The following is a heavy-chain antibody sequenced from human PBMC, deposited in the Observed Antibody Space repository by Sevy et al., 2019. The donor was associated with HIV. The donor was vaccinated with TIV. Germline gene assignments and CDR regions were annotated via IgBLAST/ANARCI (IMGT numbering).Heavy chain of an antibody. J-gene: IGHJ6*02. D-gene: IGHD2-15*01. V-gene: IGHV3-30*18. Sequence: GGSLRLSCAASGFAFSDYAMHWVRQAPGKGLEWVAAISYAVVCMDIADSVKGRFTVSKDNSKNTLYLEMISLRAEDTAGYYCEKAHAEGSGGTCYTSHYYYDMDVWGQGGTGTGSS. CDR2: ISYAVVCM. CDR3: EKAHAEGSGGTCYTSHYYYDMDV. CDR1: GFAFSDYA.